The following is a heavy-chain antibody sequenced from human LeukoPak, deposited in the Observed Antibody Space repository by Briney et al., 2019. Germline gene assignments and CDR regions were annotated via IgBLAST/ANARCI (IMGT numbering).Heavy chain of an antibody. V-gene: IGHV1-69*13. CDR2: IIPLFGTA. J-gene: IGHJ5*02. Sequence: SAQVSCRTSGYTFTSYAISWVRQATGQELEWMGGIIPLFGTANYAQKFQRRVTITADESTSTAYMELSSLRSEDTAVYYCASCSGGSCYSGDTWFDPWGQGTLVTVSS. D-gene: IGHD2-15*01. CDR3: ASCSGGSCYSGDTWFDP. CDR1: GYTFTSYA.